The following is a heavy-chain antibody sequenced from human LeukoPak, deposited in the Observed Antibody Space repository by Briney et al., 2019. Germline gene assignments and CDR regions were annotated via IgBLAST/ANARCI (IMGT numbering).Heavy chain of an antibody. J-gene: IGHJ4*02. CDR2: ISSSGSTI. D-gene: IGHD3-9*01. V-gene: IGHV3-48*03. CDR3: ARDQLRYFDWLSPPNFDY. Sequence: PGGSLRLSCAASGFTFSSYEMNWVRQAPGKGLEWVSYISSSGSTIYYADSVKGRFTISRDNAKNSLYLQMNSLRAEDTAVYYCARDQLRYFDWLSPPNFDYWGQGTLVTVSS. CDR1: GFTFSSYE.